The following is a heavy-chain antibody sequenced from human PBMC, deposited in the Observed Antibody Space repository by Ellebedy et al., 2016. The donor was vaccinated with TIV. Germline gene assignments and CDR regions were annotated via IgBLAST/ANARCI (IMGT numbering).Heavy chain of an antibody. CDR1: GDSIRSSNHY. CDR3: ARHVGSGWYEPNDY. V-gene: IGHV4-39*01. Sequence: SETLSLTXTASGDSIRSSNHYWGWIRQPPGRGLDWIATIYYSGSTYYNPSLKSRVTISVDTSKNQFSLRLSSVTAADSALYYCARHVGSGWYEPNDYWGQGTLVTVSS. D-gene: IGHD6-19*01. J-gene: IGHJ4*02. CDR2: IYYSGST.